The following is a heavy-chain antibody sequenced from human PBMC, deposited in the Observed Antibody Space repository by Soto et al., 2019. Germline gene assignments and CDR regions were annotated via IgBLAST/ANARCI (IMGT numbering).Heavy chain of an antibody. Sequence: ASVKVSCKASGYTFTRYTMNWVRQAPGQRLEWMGWINPDNGNTKSSQKFQDRVIITRDTSASTAYMDLSSLRSEDTAVYYCARGIATGQLDHWGQGTLVTVSS. V-gene: IGHV1-3*01. CDR3: ARGIATGQLDH. CDR2: INPDNGNT. CDR1: GYTFTRYT. J-gene: IGHJ5*02. D-gene: IGHD2-15*01.